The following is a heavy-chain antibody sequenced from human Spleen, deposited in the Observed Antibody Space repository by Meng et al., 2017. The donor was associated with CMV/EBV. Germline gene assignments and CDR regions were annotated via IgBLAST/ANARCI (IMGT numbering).Heavy chain of an antibody. V-gene: IGHV1-18*01. CDR3: ASLNLGRDDY. D-gene: IGHD1-14*01. J-gene: IGHJ4*02. Sequence: ASVKVSCKASGGTFSSYTISWVRQAPGQGLEWMGLVSSYNTKTEYDKKFQGRVTIPTDTATSTAFLELRSLGSYDTAVYFCASLNLGRDDYWGQGALVSVSS. CDR1: GGTFSSYT. CDR2: VSSYNTKT.